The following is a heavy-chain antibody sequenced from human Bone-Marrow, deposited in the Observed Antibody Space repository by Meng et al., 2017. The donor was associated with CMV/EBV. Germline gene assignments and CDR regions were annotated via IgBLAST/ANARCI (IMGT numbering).Heavy chain of an antibody. CDR1: GYTLTDYY. CDR3: ARDPPPA. J-gene: IGHJ5*02. V-gene: IGHV1-69*01. CDR2: IIPIFGTA. Sequence: QVQLVQSGAEVKKPGASVKVSCKASGYTLTDYYISWVRQAPGQWLEWMGGIIPIFGTANYAQKFQGRVTITADESTSTAYMELSSLRSEDTAVYYCARDPPPAWGQGTLVTVSS.